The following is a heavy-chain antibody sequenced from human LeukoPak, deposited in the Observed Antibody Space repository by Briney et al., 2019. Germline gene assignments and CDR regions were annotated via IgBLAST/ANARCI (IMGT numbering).Heavy chain of an antibody. CDR3: ARTGNYYDSSGYYTYFDY. CDR1: GFTFSDYY. CDR2: ISSSGSTI. D-gene: IGHD3-22*01. J-gene: IGHJ4*02. V-gene: IGHV3-11*04. Sequence: KPGGSLRLSCAASGFTFSDYYMSAIRQAPGKGLEWVSYISSSGSTIYYADSVKSRFTISRDNAKNSLYLQMNSLRAEDTAVYYCARTGNYYDSSGYYTYFDYWGQGTLVTVSS.